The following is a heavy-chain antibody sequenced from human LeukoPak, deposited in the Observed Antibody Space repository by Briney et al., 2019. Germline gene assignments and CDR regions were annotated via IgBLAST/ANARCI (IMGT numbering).Heavy chain of an antibody. CDR2: IYPGDSDT. Sequence: GESLKISCKGSGYSFTSYWIGWVRQMPGKGLEWMGIIYPGDSDTRYSPSFRGQVTISADESISTAYLQWSSLKASDTAMYYCARTGHGGTAAATGYYFDYWGQGTLVTVSS. CDR3: ARTGHGGTAAATGYYFDY. D-gene: IGHD6-13*01. V-gene: IGHV5-51*01. J-gene: IGHJ4*02. CDR1: GYSFTSYW.